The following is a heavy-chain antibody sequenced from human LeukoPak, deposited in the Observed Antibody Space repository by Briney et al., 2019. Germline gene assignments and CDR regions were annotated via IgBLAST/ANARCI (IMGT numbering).Heavy chain of an antibody. Sequence: GGSLRLSCAASGFTFSSYLMHWLRQTPGKGLVWVSRINGAGSSISYADFVKGRVTISRDNAKNTLYLQMNNLRAEDTAVYYCARGGDYKNDYWGQGTLVTVSS. D-gene: IGHD4-17*01. V-gene: IGHV3-74*01. J-gene: IGHJ4*02. CDR3: ARGGDYKNDY. CDR2: INGAGSSI. CDR1: GFTFSSYL.